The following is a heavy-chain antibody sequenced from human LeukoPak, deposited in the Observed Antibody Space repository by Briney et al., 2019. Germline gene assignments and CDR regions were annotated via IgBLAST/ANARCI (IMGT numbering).Heavy chain of an antibody. V-gene: IGHV4-39*07. CDR2: IYYSGST. D-gene: IGHD1-1*01. J-gene: IGHJ5*02. CDR1: GGSISSSSYY. CDR3: ARGRWRGFDP. Sequence: SETLSLTCTVSGGSISSSSYYWGWIRQPPGKGLEWIGSIYYSGSTYYNPSLKSRVTISVDTSKNQFSLKLSSVTAADTAVYYCARGRWRGFDPWGQGTLVTVSS.